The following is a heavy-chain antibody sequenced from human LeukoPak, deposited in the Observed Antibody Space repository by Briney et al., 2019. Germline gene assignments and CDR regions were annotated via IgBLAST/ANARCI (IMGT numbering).Heavy chain of an antibody. V-gene: IGHV4-39*01. D-gene: IGHD3-10*01. Sequence: PSDTLSLTCTASGGSINNSSYYWGCIRQPPGKGLEWIGSIYSTGSTYYNPSLKSRVTISVDTSKNQFSLQLSSVTAADTAVYYCARLTGYYGSGSYYRPPYWYFDLWGRGTLVTVSS. CDR1: GGSINNSSYY. CDR3: ARLTGYYGSGSYYRPPYWYFDL. J-gene: IGHJ2*01. CDR2: IYSTGST.